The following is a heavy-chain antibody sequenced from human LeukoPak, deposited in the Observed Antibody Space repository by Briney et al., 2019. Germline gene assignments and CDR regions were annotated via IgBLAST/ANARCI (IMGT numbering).Heavy chain of an antibody. Sequence: QSGGSLRLSCAASGFTFSSYAMHWVRQAPGKGLEWVAVISYDGSNKYYADSVKGRFTISRDNSKNTLYLQMNSLRAEDTAVYYCARENWNYLNEWGQGTLVTVSS. CDR1: GFTFSSYA. CDR3: ARENWNYLNE. V-gene: IGHV3-30*04. J-gene: IGHJ4*02. CDR2: ISYDGSNK. D-gene: IGHD1-7*01.